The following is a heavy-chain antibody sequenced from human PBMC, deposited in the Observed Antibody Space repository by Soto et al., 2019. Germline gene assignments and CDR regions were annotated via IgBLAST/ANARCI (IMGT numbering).Heavy chain of an antibody. CDR2: IYYSGST. Sequence: PSETLSLTCTVSGGSISSSSYYWGWIRQPPGKGLEWIGSIYYSGSTYYNPSLKSRVTISVDTSKNQFPLKLSSVTAADTAVYYCARFSLNSTIFSRPFDPWGQGTLVTVSS. CDR1: GGSISSSSYY. D-gene: IGHD3-9*01. J-gene: IGHJ5*02. V-gene: IGHV4-39*01. CDR3: ARFSLNSTIFSRPFDP.